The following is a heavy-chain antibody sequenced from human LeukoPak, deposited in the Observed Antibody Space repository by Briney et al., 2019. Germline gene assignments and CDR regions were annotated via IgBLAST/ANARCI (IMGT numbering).Heavy chain of an antibody. J-gene: IGHJ4*02. Sequence: PGGSLRLSCAASGFTFSNYAMSWVRQAPGRGLEWVSAMSGSRGSKWYADSVKGRFTIPRDNSKNTLNLQMNSLGAEDTAVYYCAKDVERSGYYLFDYWGQGTLVTVSS. CDR3: AKDVERSGYYLFDY. CDR2: MSGSRGSK. D-gene: IGHD3-22*01. CDR1: GFTFSNYA. V-gene: IGHV3-23*01.